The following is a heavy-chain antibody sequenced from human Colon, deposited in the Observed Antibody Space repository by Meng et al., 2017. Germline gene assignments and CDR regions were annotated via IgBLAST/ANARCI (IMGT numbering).Heavy chain of an antibody. V-gene: IGHV3-66*02. D-gene: IGHD3-16*02. Sequence: ELQLVESGGDLVQPGGSLRLSCVVSGFTLKNNYIHWVRQDPVRGLEWVAILYSGRITYYADSVKGRFTISRDDSKNTVHLQMNSLTVDDTALYYCATESFAAWGQGTLVTVSS. CDR2: LYSGRIT. CDR3: ATESFAA. J-gene: IGHJ5*02. CDR1: GFTLKNNY.